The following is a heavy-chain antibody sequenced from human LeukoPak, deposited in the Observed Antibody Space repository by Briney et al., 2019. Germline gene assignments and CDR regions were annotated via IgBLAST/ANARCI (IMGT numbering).Heavy chain of an antibody. V-gene: IGHV3-23*01. J-gene: IGHJ4*02. D-gene: IGHD3-22*01. CDR2: ISGSGGST. Sequence: PGGSLRLSCAASGFTFSSYAMSWVRQAPGKGLEWVSAISGSGGSTYYADSVKGRFTISRDNSKNTLYLQMNSLRAEDTAVYYCAKGKYYDSSGYYAPIDYGGQGTLVTVSS. CDR1: GFTFSSYA. CDR3: AKGKYYDSSGYYAPIDY.